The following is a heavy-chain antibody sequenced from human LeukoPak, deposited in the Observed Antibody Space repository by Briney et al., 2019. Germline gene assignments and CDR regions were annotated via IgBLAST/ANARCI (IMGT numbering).Heavy chain of an antibody. D-gene: IGHD4-17*01. CDR2: IDSNSGGT. V-gene: IGHV1-2*02. Sequence: ASVKVSRKSSGYTFTGYYMHWVRQAPGQGFEWMGRIDSNSGGTNYAQNFQGRVTMTRDTSISTVYMELISLRSDDTAVYYCAREMNYDDYRTSDYWGQGTLVTVFS. CDR3: AREMNYDDYRTSDY. CDR1: GYTFTGYY. J-gene: IGHJ4*02.